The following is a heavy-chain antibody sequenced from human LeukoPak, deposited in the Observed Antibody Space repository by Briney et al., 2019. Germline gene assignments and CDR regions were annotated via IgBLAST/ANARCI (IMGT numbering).Heavy chain of an antibody. CDR2: IWFDGGKI. CDR1: GFPFSSYV. Sequence: PGRSLRLSCAASGFPFSSYVMHWLRQAPGKGLEWVAVIWFDGGKIYYADSVKGRLTISRDNSKNTLYLQMNSLRAEDTAVYQCVRDFTNIRGGGYFDNWGQGTLVTVSS. D-gene: IGHD2/OR15-2a*01. V-gene: IGHV3-33*01. CDR3: VRDFTNIRGGGYFDN. J-gene: IGHJ4*02.